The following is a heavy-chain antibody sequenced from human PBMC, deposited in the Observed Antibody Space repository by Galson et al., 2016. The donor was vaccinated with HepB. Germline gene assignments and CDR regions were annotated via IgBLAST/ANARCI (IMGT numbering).Heavy chain of an antibody. Sequence: SVKVSCKASGYTFTKYFIHWVRQAPGQGLEWMGWINPNSGATHYAQKFQGWVTMTKDTSISTVYMDVTGLTSHDTAVYYCAREEMSTVNSQHYFYYYAMDVWGQGTTVTVSS. CDR2: INPNSGAT. V-gene: IGHV1-2*04. CDR1: GYTFTKYF. D-gene: IGHD4-17*01. J-gene: IGHJ6*02. CDR3: AREEMSTVNSQHYFYYYAMDV.